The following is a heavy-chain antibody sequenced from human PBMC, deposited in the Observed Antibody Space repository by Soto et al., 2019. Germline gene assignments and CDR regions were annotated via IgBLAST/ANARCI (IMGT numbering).Heavy chain of an antibody. V-gene: IGHV3-11*05. CDR2: ISSSSSYT. CDR1: GFTFSDDY. CDR3: ARAGAVAVAENDY. D-gene: IGHD6-19*01. Sequence: GGSLRLSCAASGFTFSDDYMSWIRQAPGKGLEWVSYISSSSSYTNYADSVKGRFTISRDNAKNSLYLQMNSLRAEDTAVYYCARAGAVAVAENDYWGQGTLVTVSS. J-gene: IGHJ4*02.